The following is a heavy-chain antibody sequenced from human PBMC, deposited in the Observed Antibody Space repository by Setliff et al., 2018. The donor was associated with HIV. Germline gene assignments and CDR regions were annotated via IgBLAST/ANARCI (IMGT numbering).Heavy chain of an antibody. V-gene: IGHV4-30-4*08. CDR2: IYNSGST. J-gene: IGHJ2*01. CDR3: ARETNASGSLTAYWYFDL. D-gene: IGHD3-10*01. Sequence: SETLSLTCTVSGGSISSGDYYWAWIRQPPGKGLEWIGYIYNSGSTYYEPSLRGRVTISIDRSKNQFSLKLNSVTAADTAVYYCARETNASGSLTAYWYFDLWGRGTLVTVS. CDR1: GGSISSGDYY.